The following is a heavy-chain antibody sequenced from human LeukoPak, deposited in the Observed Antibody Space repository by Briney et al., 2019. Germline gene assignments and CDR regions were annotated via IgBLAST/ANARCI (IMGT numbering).Heavy chain of an antibody. CDR3: ARAISGSYSRAFDI. J-gene: IGHJ3*02. V-gene: IGHV4-59*01. D-gene: IGHD1-26*01. CDR1: GGSISSYY. Sequence: SETQSLTCTVSGGSISSYYWSWIRQPPGKGLEWIGYIYYSGSTNYNPSPKGRVTISVDTSKNQFSLKLSSVTAADTAVYYCARAISGSYSRAFDIWGQGTMATVSS. CDR2: IYYSGST.